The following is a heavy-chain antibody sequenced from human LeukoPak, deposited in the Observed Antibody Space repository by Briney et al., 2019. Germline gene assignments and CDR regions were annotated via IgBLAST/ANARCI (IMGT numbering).Heavy chain of an antibody. CDR1: GGTFSSYA. Sequence: SVKVSCKASGGTFSSYAISWVRQAPGQGLEWMGGIIPIFGTANYAQKFQGRVTITADKSTSTAYMELSSLRSEDTAVYYCAAGGVPVVENGMDVWGKGTTVTVSS. J-gene: IGHJ6*04. CDR3: AAGGVPVVENGMDV. CDR2: IIPIFGTA. V-gene: IGHV1-69*06. D-gene: IGHD2-15*01.